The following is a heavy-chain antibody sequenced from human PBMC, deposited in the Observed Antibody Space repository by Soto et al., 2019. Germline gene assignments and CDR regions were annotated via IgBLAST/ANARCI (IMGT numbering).Heavy chain of an antibody. D-gene: IGHD2-15*01. V-gene: IGHV4-31*03. Sequence: SETLSLTCTVSGGSISSGGYYWSWIRQHPGKGLEWIGYIYYSGSTYYNPSLKSRVTISVDTSKNQFSLKLSSVTAADTAVYYCARERGGSGVDYWGQGTLVTVSS. CDR1: GGSISSGGYY. J-gene: IGHJ4*02. CDR2: IYYSGST. CDR3: ARERGGSGVDY.